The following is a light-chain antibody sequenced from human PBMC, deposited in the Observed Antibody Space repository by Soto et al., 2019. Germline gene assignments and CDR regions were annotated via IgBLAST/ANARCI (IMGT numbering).Light chain of an antibody. Sequence: QSVLTQPASVSGSPGQSITISCPGTSSDVGSYNLVSWYQQHPGKAPNLMISEGSKRPAGVANRFSGAKSGNTASRTIAGRQAEDEADDYGGSDAGRSIEVFGTGTKVTV. CDR1: SSDVGSYNL. CDR2: EGS. J-gene: IGLJ1*01. CDR3: GSDAGRSIEV. V-gene: IGLV2-23*01.